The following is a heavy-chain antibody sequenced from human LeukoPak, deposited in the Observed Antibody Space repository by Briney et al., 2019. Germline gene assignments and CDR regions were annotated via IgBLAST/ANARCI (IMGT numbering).Heavy chain of an antibody. CDR2: ISYTGTYI. D-gene: IGHD1-26*01. Sequence: PGGSLRLSCAASAFSLNTYNMNRVRRAPGKGLQFVSSISYTGTYIYYADSVKGRFTISRDNAQSSVYLQMNSLRAEDTAVYYCVRDRGTYRPIDYWGQGTLVTVSS. V-gene: IGHV3-21*04. J-gene: IGHJ4*02. CDR3: VRDRGTYRPIDY. CDR1: AFSLNTYN.